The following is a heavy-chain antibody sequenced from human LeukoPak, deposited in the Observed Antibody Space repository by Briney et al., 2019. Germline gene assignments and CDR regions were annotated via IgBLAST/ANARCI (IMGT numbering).Heavy chain of an antibody. CDR1: GFPFSSRV. V-gene: IGHV3-48*02. CDR3: ARDYDWALDF. Sequence: GGSLRLSCAASGFPFSSRVMSWVRQAPGKGLEWIAYINHNGEAIYYPEFVKGRFIISRDNAKNTLFLQMNDLRDEDTAVYYCARDYDWALDFWGQGTRVTVSS. CDR2: INHNGEAI. D-gene: IGHD3-9*01. J-gene: IGHJ4*02.